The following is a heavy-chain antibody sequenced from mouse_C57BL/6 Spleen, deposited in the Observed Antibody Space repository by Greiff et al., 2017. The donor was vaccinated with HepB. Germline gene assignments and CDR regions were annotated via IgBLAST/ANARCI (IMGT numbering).Heavy chain of an antibody. CDR2: INPNNGGT. D-gene: IGHD1-1*01. CDR1: GYTFTDYY. V-gene: IGHV1-26*01. Sequence: VQLQQSGPELVKPGASVKISCKASGYTFTDYYMNWVKQSHGKSLEWIGDINPNNGGTSYNQKFKGKATLTVDKSSSTAYMELRSLTSEDSAVYYCARAPLLRSYYFDYWGQGTTLTVSS. CDR3: ARAPLLRSYYFDY. J-gene: IGHJ2*01.